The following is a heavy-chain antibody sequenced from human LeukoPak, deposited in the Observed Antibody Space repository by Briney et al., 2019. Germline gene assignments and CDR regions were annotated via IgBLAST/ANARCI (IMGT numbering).Heavy chain of an antibody. D-gene: IGHD4-23*01. CDR1: GFTISSHW. Sequence: PGGSLRLSCAASGFTISSHWMSWVRQAPGKGLEWVAHIKQDGNEKQYMDSVRGRFTISRDNTKDSMYLQMDSLRDEDTAVYYCARAGRSFYGGSSDYWGQGTLVTVSS. CDR3: ARAGRSFYGGSSDY. J-gene: IGHJ4*02. V-gene: IGHV3-7*01. CDR2: IKQDGNEK.